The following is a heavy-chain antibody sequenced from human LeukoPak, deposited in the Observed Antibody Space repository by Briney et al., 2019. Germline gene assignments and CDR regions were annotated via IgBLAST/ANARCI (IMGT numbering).Heavy chain of an antibody. CDR2: ISYDGSNK. J-gene: IGHJ4*02. CDR3: ARGDSLIVVVTEFDY. CDR1: GFTFSSYA. D-gene: IGHD3-22*01. V-gene: IGHV3-30-3*01. Sequence: GGSLRLSCAASGFTFSSYAMHWVRQAPGKGLGWVAVISYDGSNKYYADSVKGRFTISRDNSKNTLYLQMNSLRAEDTAMYYCARGDSLIVVVTEFDYWGQGTLVTVSS.